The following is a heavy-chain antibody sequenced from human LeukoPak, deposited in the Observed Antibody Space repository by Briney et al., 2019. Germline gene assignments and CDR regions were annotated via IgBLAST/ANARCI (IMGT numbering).Heavy chain of an antibody. CDR2: ISANNGNT. J-gene: IGHJ4*02. CDR3: ARARGGGSNPNLSDY. Sequence: ASVKVSCKASGYTFTSYGISWVRQAPGQGLEWMGWISANNGNTNYAQKLQGRVTMTTDTSTSTAYMELRRLRSDDTAVYYCARARGGGSNPNLSDYWGQGTRVTVSS. D-gene: IGHD2-15*01. V-gene: IGHV1-18*01. CDR1: GYTFTSYG.